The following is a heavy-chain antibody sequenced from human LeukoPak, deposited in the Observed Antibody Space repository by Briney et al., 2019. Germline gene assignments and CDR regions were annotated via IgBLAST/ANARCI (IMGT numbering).Heavy chain of an antibody. Sequence: SETLSLTCTLSGGSISRGNYYWNWTRRHPGKGLEWIGNIHYTGSTYYTPSLKSRVTISVDPSQNQFSLKLSSVAAADTAVYYCARNFEIWGQGTMVTVSS. J-gene: IGHJ3*02. CDR2: IHYTGST. CDR3: ARNFEI. V-gene: IGHV4-31*03. CDR1: GGSISRGNYY.